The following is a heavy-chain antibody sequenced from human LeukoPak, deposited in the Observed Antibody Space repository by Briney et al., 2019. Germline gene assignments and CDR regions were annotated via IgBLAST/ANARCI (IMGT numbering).Heavy chain of an antibody. D-gene: IGHD3-3*01. CDR2: INHSGST. CDR3: AGGYYVFWGGYYGHPWCAP. CDR1: GGSFSGYY. Sequence: TSETLSLTCAVYGGSFSGYYWSWIRQPPGKGLEWIGEINHSGSTNYNPSLKSRVTISVDTSKNQFSLKLSSVTAADTAVYYCAGGYYVFWGGYYGHPWCAPLARETLVTVPS. V-gene: IGHV4-34*01. J-gene: IGHJ5*02.